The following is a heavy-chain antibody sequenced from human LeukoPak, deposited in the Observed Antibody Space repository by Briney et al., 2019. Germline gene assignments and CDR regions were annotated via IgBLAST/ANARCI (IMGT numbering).Heavy chain of an antibody. J-gene: IGHJ4*02. CDR1: GYAFTRYP. D-gene: IGHD5-24*01. CDR2: INMNTGNP. CDR3: ARDLGEMAHDY. Sequence: GASVKVSCKASGYAFTRYPINWVRQAPGQGLEWMGWINMNTGNPTYAQGFTGRYVFSLDTSVSSAYLQINSLKAGDTAVYYCARDLGEMAHDYWGQGTLVTVSS. V-gene: IGHV7-4-1*02.